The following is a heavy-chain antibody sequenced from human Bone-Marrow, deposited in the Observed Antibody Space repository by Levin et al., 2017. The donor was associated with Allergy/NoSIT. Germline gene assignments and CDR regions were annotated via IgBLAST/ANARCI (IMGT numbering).Heavy chain of an antibody. CDR1: GGAFSGYY. Sequence: SETLSLTCAVYGGAFSGYYWSWIRQVPGKGLEWIGEINDGGSIHYNPFLKSRVTMSVGPSKKQVSLKLTSVTAADRAVYYCARGLVNGNDAVDIWGHGTTVTVSS. CDR3: ARGLVNGNDAVDI. J-gene: IGHJ3*02. D-gene: IGHD1-1*01. V-gene: IGHV4-34*01. CDR2: INDGGSI.